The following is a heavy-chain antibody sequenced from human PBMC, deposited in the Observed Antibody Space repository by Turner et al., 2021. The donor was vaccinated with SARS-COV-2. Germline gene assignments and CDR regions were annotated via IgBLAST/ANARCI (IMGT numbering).Heavy chain of an antibody. V-gene: IGHV3-23*01. Sequence: EVQLLESGGGLVQPGGSLSLSCAASGFTFSSYAMRWLRQAPGKGLEWVSAISGSGGSTFYADSVKGRFTISRDDSKNTLYLQMNSLRAEDTAVYYCAKDIRTTPIAVAGRGAFDIWGQGTMVTVSS. J-gene: IGHJ3*02. CDR1: GFTFSSYA. D-gene: IGHD6-19*01. CDR3: AKDIRTTPIAVAGRGAFDI. CDR2: ISGSGGST.